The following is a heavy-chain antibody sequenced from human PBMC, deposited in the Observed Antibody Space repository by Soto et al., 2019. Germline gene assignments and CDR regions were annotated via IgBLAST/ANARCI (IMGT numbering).Heavy chain of an antibody. D-gene: IGHD1-1*01. CDR1: GGSISSYY. Sequence: PSETLSLTCTVSGGSISSYYWSWIRQPPGKGLEWIGYIYYSGSTNYNPSLKIRVTISVDTSKNQFSLKLSSVTAADTAVYYCAGYNWNYYYYGMDVWGQGTTVTVSS. CDR3: AGYNWNYYYYGMDV. CDR2: IYYSGST. V-gene: IGHV4-59*01. J-gene: IGHJ6*02.